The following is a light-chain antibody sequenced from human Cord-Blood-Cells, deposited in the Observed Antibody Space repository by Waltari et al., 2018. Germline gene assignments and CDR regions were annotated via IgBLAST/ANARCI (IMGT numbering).Light chain of an antibody. CDR3: QQRSNWPT. J-gene: IGKJ3*01. CDR1: QSVSSY. V-gene: IGKV3-11*01. CDR2: DAS. Sequence: EIVLTQSPATLSLSPGEGAPLSCRASQSVSSYLAWYQQKPGQAPRLLIYDASNRATGIPARFSGSGSGTDFTLTISSLEPEDFAVYYCQQRSNWPTFGPGTKVDIK.